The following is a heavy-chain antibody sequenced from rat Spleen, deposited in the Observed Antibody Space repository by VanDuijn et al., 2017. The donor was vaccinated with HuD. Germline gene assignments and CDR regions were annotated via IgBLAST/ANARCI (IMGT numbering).Heavy chain of an antibody. D-gene: IGHD4-3*01. J-gene: IGHJ2*01. CDR2: MWSGGST. V-gene: IGHV2-32*01. CDR1: GFSLTSYH. CDR3: ARDFGPFGITY. Sequence: QVQLKESGPGLVQPSQTLSLTCTVSGFSLTSYHVHWVRQPPGKGLEWMGVMWSGGSTTFNSTLKSRLSIIRDASKRQVFLKMTSLQTEDTATYSCARDFGPFGITYWGQGVKVTVSS.